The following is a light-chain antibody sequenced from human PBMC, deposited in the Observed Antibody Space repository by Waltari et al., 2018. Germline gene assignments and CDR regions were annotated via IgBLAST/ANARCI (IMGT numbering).Light chain of an antibody. CDR2: VVY. J-gene: IGLJ2*01. CDR3: CSYTSISTVV. V-gene: IGLV2-14*03. CDR1: SRDIGGSNY. Sequence: QSALTQPASVSGSPGQSITISCTGSSRDIGGSNYVSWYQQYPGKAPKVLIYVVYNRPSGVSDRFSGSKLDNTASLTISGLRAEDEAAYFCCSYTSISTVVFGGGTKVTVL.